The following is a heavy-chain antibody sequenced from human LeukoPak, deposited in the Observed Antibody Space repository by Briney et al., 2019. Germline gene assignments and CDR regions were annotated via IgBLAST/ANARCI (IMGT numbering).Heavy chain of an antibody. CDR2: MNPNSGNT. J-gene: IGHJ5*02. CDR3: ARGIRSLGVTTFDP. D-gene: IGHD3-3*01. V-gene: IGHV1-8*03. Sequence: EASVKVSCKASGYTFTSYDINWVLQATGQGLEWMGWMNPNSGNTGYAQKFQGRVTITRNISISTAYMELSSLRSADTAVYYCARGIRSLGVTTFDPWGQGTLVTVSS. CDR1: GYTFTSYD.